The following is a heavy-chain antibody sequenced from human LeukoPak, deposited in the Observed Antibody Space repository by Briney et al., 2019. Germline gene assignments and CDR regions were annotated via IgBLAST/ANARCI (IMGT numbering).Heavy chain of an antibody. CDR2: ISAYNGNT. V-gene: IGHV1-18*01. CDR3: ARDPSTGLLYYYYYYMDV. CDR1: GGTFSSYD. J-gene: IGHJ6*03. Sequence: ASVKVSCKASGGTFSSYDISWVRQAPGQGLEWMGWISAYNGNTNYAQKLQGRVTMTTDTSTSTAYMELRSLRSDDTAVYYCARDPSTGLLYYYYYYMDVWGKGTTVTVSS. D-gene: IGHD3-22*01.